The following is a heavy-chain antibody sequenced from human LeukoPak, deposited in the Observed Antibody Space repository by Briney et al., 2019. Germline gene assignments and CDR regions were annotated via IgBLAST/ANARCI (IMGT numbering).Heavy chain of an antibody. CDR3: AMRTTVTTVYYYYMDV. J-gene: IGHJ6*03. D-gene: IGHD4-17*01. CDR2: ISGSGGST. V-gene: IGHV3-23*01. Sequence: GGSLRLSCAASGFTFSSYTMSWVRQAPGKGLEWVSAISGSGGSTYYADSVKGRFTISRDNSKNMLYLQMNSLRAEDTAIYYCAMRTTVTTVYYYYMDVWGKGTTVTVSS. CDR1: GFTFSSYT.